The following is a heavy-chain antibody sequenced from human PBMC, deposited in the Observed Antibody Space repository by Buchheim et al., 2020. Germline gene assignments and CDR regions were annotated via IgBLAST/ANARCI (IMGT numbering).Heavy chain of an antibody. V-gene: IGHV1-46*01. J-gene: IGHJ1*01. CDR1: GYTFTSYY. CDR3: ARGRSRYCSGGSCFLEYFQH. Sequence: QVQLVQSGAEVKKPGASVKVSCKASGYTFTSYYMHWVRQVPGQGLEWMGIINPSGGSTSYAQKFQGRVTMTRDTSTSTVYMELSSLRSEDTAVYYCARGRSRYCSGGSCFLEYFQHWGQGTL. CDR2: INPSGGST. D-gene: IGHD2-15*01.